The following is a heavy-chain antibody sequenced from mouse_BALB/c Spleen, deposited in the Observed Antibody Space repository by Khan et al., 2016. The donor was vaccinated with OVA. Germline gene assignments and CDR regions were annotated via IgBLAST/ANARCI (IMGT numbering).Heavy chain of an antibody. CDR2: MWGDGST. Sequence: QVQLKQSGPGLVAPSQSLSITCTVSGFSLTNYGVNWVRQPPGKGLEWLGVMWGDGSTNFHSALKSRLIISKDNSQSQVILELNSLQTDDTATYYCAKFTPVYYSMDYWGQGTSVTVSS. CDR3: AKFTPVYYSMDY. CDR1: GFSLTNYG. J-gene: IGHJ4*01. D-gene: IGHD1-1*01. V-gene: IGHV2-3*01.